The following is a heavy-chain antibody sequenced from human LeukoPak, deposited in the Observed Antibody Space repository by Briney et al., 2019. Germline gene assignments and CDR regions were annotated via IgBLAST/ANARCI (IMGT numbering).Heavy chain of an antibody. Sequence: SETLSLTCTVSGGSISSYYWSWIRQPPGKGLEWIGYIYYSGSTNYNPSLKSRVTITVDTSKNQFSLKVSSVTAADTAVYYCARRTGYYDGFDYWGQGTLVTVSS. D-gene: IGHD3/OR15-3a*01. CDR3: ARRTGYYDGFDY. V-gene: IGHV4-59*01. CDR1: GGSISSYY. CDR2: IYYSGST. J-gene: IGHJ4*02.